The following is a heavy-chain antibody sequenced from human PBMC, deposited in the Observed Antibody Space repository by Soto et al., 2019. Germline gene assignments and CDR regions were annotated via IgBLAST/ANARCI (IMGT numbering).Heavy chain of an antibody. Sequence: SSETLSLTCTVSGGSVTNSIYYWGWIRHSPGKGLEWIGSVYYRGRSYSKSSVKSRVTISVDTSKNRFSLSLNSVTASDTAVYFCVSQRTTVPTQAYFDYWGPGALVTVSS. V-gene: IGHV4-39*01. CDR1: GGSVTNSIYY. J-gene: IGHJ4*02. D-gene: IGHD4-17*01. CDR2: VYYRGRS. CDR3: VSQRTTVPTQAYFDY.